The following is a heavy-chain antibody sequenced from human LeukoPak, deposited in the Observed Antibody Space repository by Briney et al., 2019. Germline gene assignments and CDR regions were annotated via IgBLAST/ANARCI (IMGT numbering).Heavy chain of an antibody. CDR2: MHPNSGNT. J-gene: IGHJ4*02. CDR3: AREGGYYGSGSFFDY. V-gene: IGHV1-8*03. CDR1: GYAFSNYG. D-gene: IGHD3-10*01. Sequence: ASVKLSCRASGYAFSNYGINWVRQTTGQGLEWMGWMHPNSGNTVLALKFQGRLTITRNISISTAYMELSSMTSEDTAVYYCAREGGYYGSGSFFDYWGQGTLVTVSS.